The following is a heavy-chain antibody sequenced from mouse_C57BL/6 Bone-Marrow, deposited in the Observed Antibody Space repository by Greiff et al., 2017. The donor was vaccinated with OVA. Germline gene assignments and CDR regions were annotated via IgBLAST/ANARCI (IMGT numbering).Heavy chain of an antibody. Sequence: QVQLKESGAELARPGASVKLSCKASGYTFTSYGISWVKQRTGQGLEWIGEIYPRSGNTYYNEKFKGKATLTADKSSSTAYMELRSLTSEDSAVYFCAHYSNLIAMDYWGQGTSVTVSS. CDR2: IYPRSGNT. CDR1: GYTFTSYG. D-gene: IGHD2-5*01. CDR3: AHYSNLIAMDY. J-gene: IGHJ4*01. V-gene: IGHV1-81*01.